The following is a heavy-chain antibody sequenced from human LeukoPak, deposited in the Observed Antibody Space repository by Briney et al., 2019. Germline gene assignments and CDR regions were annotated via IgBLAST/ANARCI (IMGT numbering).Heavy chain of an antibody. D-gene: IGHD2-2*02. CDR2: TNHSGST. J-gene: IGHJ5*02. Sequence: PSETLSLTCAVYGGSFSGYYWSWIRQPPGKGLEWIGETNHSGSTNYNPSLKSRVTISVDTSKNQFSLKLSSVTAADTAVYYCARGQYCSSTSCYTGGVFDPWGQGTLVTVSS. V-gene: IGHV4-34*01. CDR1: GGSFSGYY. CDR3: ARGQYCSSTSCYTGGVFDP.